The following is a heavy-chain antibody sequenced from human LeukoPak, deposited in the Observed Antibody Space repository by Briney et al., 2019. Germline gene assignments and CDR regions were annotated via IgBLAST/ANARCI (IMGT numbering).Heavy chain of an antibody. CDR3: ARFAYCGGHCWYYFDY. J-gene: IGHJ4*02. Sequence: SETLSLNCTVSGGSISSYYWSWIRQPPGKGLEWIGYIYSSGSTNYNPSLKSRITISVDTSKNQFSLKLSSVTAADTAVYYCARFAYCGGHCWYYFDYWGQGSLVTVSS. V-gene: IGHV4-59*01. D-gene: IGHD2-21*02. CDR1: GGSISSYY. CDR2: IYSSGST.